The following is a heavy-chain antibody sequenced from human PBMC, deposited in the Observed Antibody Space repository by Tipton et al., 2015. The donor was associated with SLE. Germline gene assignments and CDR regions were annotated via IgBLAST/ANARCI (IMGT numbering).Heavy chain of an antibody. D-gene: IGHD3-22*01. CDR1: GYNFTSYY. CDR2: INPSGGST. J-gene: IGHJ4*01. CDR3: ARTYYYDSSGYYSPRPFDY. Sequence: QVQLVQSGAEVKKPGASVKVSCKASGYNFTSYYMHWVRQAPGQGLEWKGIINPSGGSTSYAQKLQGSVTMTRDKSTSTVYMELSSMRSEDTAVSYCARTYYYDSSGYYSPRPFDYWGHGTLVTVSS. V-gene: IGHV1-46*01.